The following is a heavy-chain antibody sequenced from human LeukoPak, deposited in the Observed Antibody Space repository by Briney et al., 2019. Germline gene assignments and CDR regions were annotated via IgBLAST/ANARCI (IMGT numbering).Heavy chain of an antibody. J-gene: IGHJ5*02. CDR1: GSSFSSYW. CDR3: ARQPVRYSSSWANWFDP. CDR2: IYPGHSDT. Sequence: GESLKICYKGSGSSFSSYWIGWVRQMPGKVLEWMGIIYPGHSDTSYSPSFQGQVTISANKSISTAYLQWSSLKASDTAMYYCARQPVRYSSSWANWFDPWGQGTLVTVSS. D-gene: IGHD6-13*01. V-gene: IGHV5-51*01.